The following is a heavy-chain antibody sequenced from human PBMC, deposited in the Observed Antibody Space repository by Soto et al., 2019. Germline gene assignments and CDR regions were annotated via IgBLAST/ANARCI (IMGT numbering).Heavy chain of an antibody. J-gene: IGHJ3*02. CDR3: ARHPPSSSSWGVHI. CDR2: IDPSDSYT. V-gene: IGHV5-10-1*01. CDR1: GHSFTSYW. Sequence: HGESLKISCKGSGHSFTSYWISWVRQMPGKGLEWMGRIDPSDSYTNYSPSFQGHVTISAGKSISTAYLQWSSLKASDTAMYYCARHPPSSSSWGVHIWGQGTMVTVSS. D-gene: IGHD6-13*01.